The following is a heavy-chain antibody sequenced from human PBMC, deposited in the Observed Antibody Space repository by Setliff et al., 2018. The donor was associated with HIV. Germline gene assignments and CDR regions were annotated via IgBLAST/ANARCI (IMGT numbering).Heavy chain of an antibody. J-gene: IGHJ4*02. CDR2: IWYNGGKT. CDR3: AKDKSYHDYIWGSSVLAY. D-gene: IGHD3-16*01. Sequence: PGGSLRLSCTASGFSFGDHALNWVRQAPGKGLEWVAFIWYNGGKTYYADSVKGRFTISRDNSKNTLFLQMNSLRPEDTAIYYCAKDKSYHDYIWGSSVLAYWGQGTLVTVSS. V-gene: IGHV3-30*02. CDR1: GFSFGDHA.